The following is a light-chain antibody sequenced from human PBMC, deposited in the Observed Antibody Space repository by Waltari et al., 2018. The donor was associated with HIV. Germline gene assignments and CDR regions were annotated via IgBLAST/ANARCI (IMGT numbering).Light chain of an antibody. CDR3: ATWADILSAWV. J-gene: IGLJ3*02. Sequence: QSVLTQPPSMSGTPGQRVTISCSGSNSNLALSSLYWYQRFPGAAPKLPIFANDQRPLGVPDRFSGSKSGSSASLAISGLRSEDEADYYCATWADILSAWVFGGGTRVTVL. CDR2: AND. CDR1: NSNLALSS. V-gene: IGLV1-47*01.